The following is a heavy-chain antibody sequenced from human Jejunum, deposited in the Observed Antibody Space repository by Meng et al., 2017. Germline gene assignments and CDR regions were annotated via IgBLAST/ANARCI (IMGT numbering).Heavy chain of an antibody. D-gene: IGHD5-18*01. V-gene: IGHV4-4*02. CDR2: IYHSGST. CDR1: GGSISSVYW. CDR3: ARGGYYSFDY. Sequence: QVQRQGAGPGLVKPSETLSLTCAVSGGSISSVYWWTWVRQSPGKGLEWIGEIYHSGSTNYNPSLKSRVTISVDKSKNQFSLKLTSVTAADTAVYYCARGGYYSFDYWGQGTLVTVSS. J-gene: IGHJ4*02.